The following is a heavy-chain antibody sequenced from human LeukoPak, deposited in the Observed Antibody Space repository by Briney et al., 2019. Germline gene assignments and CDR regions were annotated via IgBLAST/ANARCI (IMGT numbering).Heavy chain of an antibody. J-gene: IGHJ4*02. CDR3: ARDTYGDYSEFDY. D-gene: IGHD4-17*01. CDR1: GYTFNNYA. CDR2: IIPIFGTA. V-gene: IGHV1-69*13. Sequence: SVKVSCKTSGYTFNNYAVNWVRQAPGQGLEWMGGIIPIFGTANYAQKFQGRVTITADESTSTAYMELSSLRSEDTAVYYCARDTYGDYSEFDYWGQGTLVTVSS.